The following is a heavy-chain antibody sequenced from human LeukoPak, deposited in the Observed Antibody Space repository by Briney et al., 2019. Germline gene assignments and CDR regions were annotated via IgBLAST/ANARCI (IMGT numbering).Heavy chain of an antibody. J-gene: IGHJ3*02. CDR1: GFTFSSYS. CDR3: ARTLGRSHNWNDVPLEFDAFDI. D-gene: IGHD1-20*01. V-gene: IGHV3-48*01. CDR2: ISSSSSTI. Sequence: PGGSLRLSCAASGFTFSSYSMNWVRQAPGKGLEWVSYISSSSSTIYYADSVKGRFTISRDNAKNSLYLQMNSLRAEDTAVYYCARTLGRSHNWNDVPLEFDAFDIWGQGTMVTVSS.